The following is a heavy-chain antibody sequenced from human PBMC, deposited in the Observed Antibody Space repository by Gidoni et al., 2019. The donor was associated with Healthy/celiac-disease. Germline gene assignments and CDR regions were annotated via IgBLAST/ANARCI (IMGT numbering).Heavy chain of an antibody. CDR2: ISSSSSTI. Sequence: EVQLVESGGGLVQPGGSLRLSCAASGFTFRSYSMNWVRQAPGKGLEWVSYISSSSSTIYYADSVKGRFTISRDNAKNSLYLQMNSLRDEDTAVYYCARCTSSTSCYMDFDYWGQGTLVTVSS. D-gene: IGHD2-2*02. CDR3: ARCTSSTSCYMDFDY. V-gene: IGHV3-48*02. J-gene: IGHJ4*02. CDR1: GFTFRSYS.